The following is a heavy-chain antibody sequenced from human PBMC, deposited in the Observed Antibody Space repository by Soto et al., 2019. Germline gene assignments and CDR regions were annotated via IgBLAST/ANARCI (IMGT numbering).Heavy chain of an antibody. D-gene: IGHD1-26*01. CDR3: ARRAGYSGTHWDGGYFDY. J-gene: IGHJ4*02. Sequence: QITLKESGPTRVKPTQTLTLTCTFSGFSLSTNGVGVGWIRQPPGKALEWLALIYWDNDKRYSPSLKTRLTVTKDTSTKQRVLTMADMDPVDNGTYYCARRAGYSGTHWDGGYFDYWGQGALVTISS. CDR2: IYWDNDK. CDR1: GFSLSTNGVG. V-gene: IGHV2-5*02.